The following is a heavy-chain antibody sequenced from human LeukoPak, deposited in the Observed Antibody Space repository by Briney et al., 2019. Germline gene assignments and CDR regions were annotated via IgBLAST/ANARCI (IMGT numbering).Heavy chain of an antibody. D-gene: IGHD3-16*01. CDR1: GFTFSSYA. Sequence: PGGSLRLSRAASGFTFSSYAMSWVRQAPGKGLEWVSGISGSGGRTYYADSVKGRFTISRDNSKNTLYLQMNSLRAEDTAVYYCASHYDYVWGSFLIDYWGQGTLVTVSS. CDR2: ISGSGGRT. V-gene: IGHV3-23*01. J-gene: IGHJ4*02. CDR3: ASHYDYVWGSFLIDY.